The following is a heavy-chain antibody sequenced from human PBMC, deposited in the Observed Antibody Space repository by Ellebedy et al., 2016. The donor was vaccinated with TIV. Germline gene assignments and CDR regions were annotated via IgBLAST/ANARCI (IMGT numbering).Heavy chain of an antibody. Sequence: SETLSLTCTVSGDSISGHYWGWIRLPPGKGLEWIGYIYYSGSTNYNPSLMSRVTISVDTSKNQFSLKLRSVTAADTAVYYCASLGPLDSSGYYPPQPDAFDIWGQGTMVTVSS. CDR2: IYYSGST. J-gene: IGHJ3*02. CDR1: GDSISGHY. V-gene: IGHV4-59*11. D-gene: IGHD3-22*01. CDR3: ASLGPLDSSGYYPPQPDAFDI.